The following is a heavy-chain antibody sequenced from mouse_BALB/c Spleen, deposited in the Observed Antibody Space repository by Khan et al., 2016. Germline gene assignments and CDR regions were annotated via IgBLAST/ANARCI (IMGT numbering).Heavy chain of an antibody. J-gene: IGHJ3*01. CDR1: GFDFRRYW. D-gene: IGHD1-1*01. CDR3: ASAGYYGYLAY. V-gene: IGHV4-1*02. CDR2: INPDSRTI. Sequence: EVKLLESGGGLVQPGGSLKLSCAASGFDFRRYWMSWVRQAPGKGLEWIGEINPDSRTINYTPSLKDKFTISRDNAKNTLYLQMSKVRSEDTALYYCASAGYYGYLAYWGQGTLVSVSA.